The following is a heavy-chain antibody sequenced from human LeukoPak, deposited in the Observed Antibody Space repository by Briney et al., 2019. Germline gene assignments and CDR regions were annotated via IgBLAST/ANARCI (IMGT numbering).Heavy chain of an antibody. Sequence: GASVKVSCKASGYTFTGYYMQWERQAPGQGLEWMGWINPNSGGTNYTQNIQGRVTMIRETSISTAYMELSRLRSDDTAVYYCEKARFLEWSDAFDIWDQGTMVTVSS. V-gene: IGHV1-2*02. CDR2: INPNSGGT. CDR3: EKARFLEWSDAFDI. D-gene: IGHD3-3*01. CDR1: GYTFTGYY. J-gene: IGHJ3*02.